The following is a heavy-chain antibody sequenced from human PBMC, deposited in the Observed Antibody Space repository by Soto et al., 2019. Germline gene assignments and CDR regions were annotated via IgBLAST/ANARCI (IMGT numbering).Heavy chain of an antibody. CDR1: GFTFSDYY. CDR2: ISSSGSII. CDR3: ARDLVYYDSSGYFDY. J-gene: IGHJ4*02. V-gene: IGHV3-11*01. Sequence: GSLSLSCAASGFTFSDYYMSWIRQAPGKGLEWVSYISSSGSIIYYADSVKGRFTISRDNAKNSLYLQMNSLRAEDTAVYYCARDLVYYDSSGYFDYWGQGTLVTVSS. D-gene: IGHD3-22*01.